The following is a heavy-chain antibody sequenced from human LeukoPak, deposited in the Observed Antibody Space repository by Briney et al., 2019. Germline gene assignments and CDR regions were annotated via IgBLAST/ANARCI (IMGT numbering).Heavy chain of an antibody. CDR3: SRGGANDL. CDR1: GGSTTSDY. J-gene: IGHJ5*02. CDR2: IFTSGSS. V-gene: IGHV4-4*07. D-gene: IGHD4/OR15-4a*01. Sequence: SETLSLTCTVSGGSTTSDYWSWIRQPAGKGLEWIGRIFTSGSSTYNPSLKSRVTMSLDTSKNEFYLELSSVTAADTAIYFCSRGGANDLWGQGTLVTVSS.